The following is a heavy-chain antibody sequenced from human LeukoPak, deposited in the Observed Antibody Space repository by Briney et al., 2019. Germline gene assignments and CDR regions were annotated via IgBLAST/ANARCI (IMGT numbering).Heavy chain of an antibody. CDR1: GGSISTRSYY. V-gene: IGHV4-39*01. D-gene: IGHD3-22*01. CDR3: ARRAYYYDTSGYFDY. CDR2: IYYSGST. Sequence: SETLSLTCTVSGGSISTRSYYWGWIRQPPGKGLEWIGRIYYSGSTYYNPSLKSRVTISVDTSKNQFSLKLSSVTAADTAVYYCARRAYYYDTSGYFDYWGQGTLVTVSS. J-gene: IGHJ4*02.